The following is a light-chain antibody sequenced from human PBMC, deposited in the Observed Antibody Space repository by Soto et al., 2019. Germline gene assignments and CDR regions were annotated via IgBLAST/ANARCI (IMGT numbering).Light chain of an antibody. CDR3: SSYTSSSTPYV. CDR1: SSDVGGYDY. V-gene: IGLV2-14*03. J-gene: IGLJ1*01. Sequence: QSVLTQPASVSGSPGQSITISCTGSSSDVGGYDYVSWYQHHPGKAPKLMIHDVSNRPSGVSNRLSGSKSGNTASLTISGLQAEDEADYYCSSYTSSSTPYVFGTGTKVTVL. CDR2: DVS.